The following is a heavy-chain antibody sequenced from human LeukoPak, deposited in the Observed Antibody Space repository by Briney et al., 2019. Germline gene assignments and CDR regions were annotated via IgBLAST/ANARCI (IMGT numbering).Heavy chain of an antibody. CDR3: AREPRIDSSGYYEYYFDY. Sequence: SETLSLTCTVSGGSISSGDYYWSWVRQPPGKGLEWIGYIYYSGSTYYNPSLKSRVTISVDTSKNQFSLKLSSVTAADTAVYYCAREPRIDSSGYYEYYFDYWGQGTLVTVSS. V-gene: IGHV4-30-4*08. J-gene: IGHJ4*02. CDR2: IYYSGST. D-gene: IGHD3-22*01. CDR1: GGSISSGDYY.